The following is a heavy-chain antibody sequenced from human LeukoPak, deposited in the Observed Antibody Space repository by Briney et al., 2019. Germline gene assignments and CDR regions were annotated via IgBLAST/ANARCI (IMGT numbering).Heavy chain of an antibody. CDR1: GFTFSYYN. D-gene: IGHD1-14*01. Sequence: MPGGSLRLSCAASGFTFSYYNMNWVRQAPGKGLEWVSSISTSSSYIYYTDSVKGRFTISRDNAKNSLFLQMNSLRAEDTAVYYCATQTGGYFDYWGQGTLVTVSS. V-gene: IGHV3-21*01. CDR2: ISTSSSYI. J-gene: IGHJ4*02. CDR3: ATQTGGYFDY.